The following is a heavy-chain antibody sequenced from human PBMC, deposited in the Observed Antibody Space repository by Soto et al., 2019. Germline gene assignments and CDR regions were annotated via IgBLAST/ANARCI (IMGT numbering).Heavy chain of an antibody. CDR3: ARGRIAAYYFDY. V-gene: IGHV4-34*01. Sequence: QVQLQQWGAGLLKPSETLSLTCAVYGGSFSGYYWSWIRQPPGKGLEGIGEINHSGSTNYNPSLKRRVTISVETSKKQFYLKLSSVTDADTAVYYCARGRIAAYYFDYWGQGTLVTVSS. J-gene: IGHJ4*02. CDR2: INHSGST. CDR1: GGSFSGYY. D-gene: IGHD6-25*01.